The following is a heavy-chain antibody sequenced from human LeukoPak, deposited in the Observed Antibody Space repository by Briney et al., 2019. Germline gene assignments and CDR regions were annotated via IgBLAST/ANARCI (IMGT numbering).Heavy chain of an antibody. D-gene: IGHD5-24*01. J-gene: IGHJ4*02. Sequence: PGGSLRLSCAASGFTFSSYAMSWVRQAPGKGLEWVSTINGGGVNTHYADSVGGRFTISRDNSKNTLYLQMNSLRAEDTAVYYCARSNLPMATTTFCFDYWGQGTLVTVSS. V-gene: IGHV3-23*01. CDR3: ARSNLPMATTTFCFDY. CDR1: GFTFSSYA. CDR2: INGGGVNT.